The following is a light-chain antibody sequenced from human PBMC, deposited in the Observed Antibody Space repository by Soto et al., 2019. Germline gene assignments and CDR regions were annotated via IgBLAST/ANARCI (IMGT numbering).Light chain of an antibody. CDR1: QNVRTF. V-gene: IGKV3-11*01. CDR2: GAS. CDR3: LQQSHGPPWT. J-gene: IGKJ1*01. Sequence: EVVLTQSPATLSLSPGERATLSCRASQNVRTFLDWYQQNLGQAPRRIINGASKRATRIPTRFSGSGSGTVFPLTISSLEPEDFAVYYCLQQSHGPPWTFGQGTSVEIQ.